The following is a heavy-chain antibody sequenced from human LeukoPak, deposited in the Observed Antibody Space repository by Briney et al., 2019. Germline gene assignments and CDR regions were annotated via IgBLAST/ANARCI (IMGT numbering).Heavy chain of an antibody. CDR1: GFTFSRYG. CDR3: AKAQYSSSWYYFDY. Sequence: GGSLRLSCAASGFTFSRYGMHWVRQASGKGLEWVAVIWYDGSNKYYADSVKGRFTISRDNSKNTLYLQMNSLRAEDTAVYYCAKAQYSSSWYYFDYWGQGTLVTVSS. D-gene: IGHD6-13*01. J-gene: IGHJ4*02. V-gene: IGHV3-33*06. CDR2: IWYDGSNK.